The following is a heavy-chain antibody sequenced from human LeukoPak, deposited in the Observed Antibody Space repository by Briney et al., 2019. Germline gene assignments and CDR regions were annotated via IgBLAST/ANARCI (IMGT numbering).Heavy chain of an antibody. D-gene: IGHD4-17*01. CDR1: GYTFTGYY. CDR2: ISAYNGNT. Sequence: ASVKVSCKASGYTFTGYYMHWVRQAPGQGLEWMGWISAYNGNTNYAQKLQGRVTMTTDTSTSTAYMELRSLRSDDTAVYYCARVDGDLVDYWGQGTLVTVSS. V-gene: IGHV1-18*04. CDR3: ARVDGDLVDY. J-gene: IGHJ4*02.